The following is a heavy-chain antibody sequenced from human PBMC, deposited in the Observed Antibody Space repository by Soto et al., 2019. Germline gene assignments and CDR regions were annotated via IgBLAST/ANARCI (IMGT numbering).Heavy chain of an antibody. J-gene: IGHJ3*02. CDR1: GFTFSSYA. CDR2: ISDSGTGT. CDR3: SKYHTVVIRDAFYI. Sequence: EVQILESGGGLVQPGGSLRLSCAASGFTFSSYAMYWVRQAPGKGLAWVSGISDSGTGTYYADSVKGRFTISRDNSKNTVYLQMKSLRAEDTAVYYCSKYHTVVIRDAFYIWGQGTMVNVSS. D-gene: IGHD3-22*01. V-gene: IGHV3-23*01.